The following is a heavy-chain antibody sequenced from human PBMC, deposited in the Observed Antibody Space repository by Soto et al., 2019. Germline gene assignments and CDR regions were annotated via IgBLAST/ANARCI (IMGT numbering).Heavy chain of an antibody. CDR3: ARDREQWLVGCYFDY. CDR1: GFTFSSYG. Sequence: GGSLRLSCAASGFTFSSYGMHWVRQAPGKGLEWVAVIWYDGSNKYYADSVKGRFTISRDNSKDTLDLQMNSLRAEDTAVYYCARDREQWLVGCYFDYWGQGTLVTVSS. J-gene: IGHJ4*02. D-gene: IGHD6-19*01. V-gene: IGHV3-33*01. CDR2: IWYDGSNK.